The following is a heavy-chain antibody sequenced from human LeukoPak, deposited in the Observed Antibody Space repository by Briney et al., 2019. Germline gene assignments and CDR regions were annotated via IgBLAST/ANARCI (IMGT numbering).Heavy chain of an antibody. V-gene: IGHV4-39*01. CDR2: IYYSGST. CDR1: GGSISSSSYY. J-gene: IGHJ3*02. Sequence: PSETLSLTCTVSGGSISSSSYYWGWIRQPPGKGLEWIGSIYYSGSTYYNPSLKSRVTISVETSKNQFSLKLSSVTAADTAVYYCARYSLGSSGYYYGGFDAFDIWGQGTMVTVSS. D-gene: IGHD3-22*01. CDR3: ARYSLGSSGYYYGGFDAFDI.